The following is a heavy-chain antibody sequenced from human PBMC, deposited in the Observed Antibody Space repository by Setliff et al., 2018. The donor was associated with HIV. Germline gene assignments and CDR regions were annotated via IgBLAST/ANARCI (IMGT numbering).Heavy chain of an antibody. Sequence: PSETLSLTCTVSGGSISNYYWSWIRQPPGKKLEWIGYIYYSGSTHYNPSLKSRVTISVDTSKNQFSLKLTSVTAADTAVYYCARHPHRYTYGSDYWGQGTLVTVSS. CDR2: IYYSGST. CDR3: ARHPHRYTYGSDY. J-gene: IGHJ4*02. CDR1: GGSISNYY. D-gene: IGHD5-18*01. V-gene: IGHV4-59*08.